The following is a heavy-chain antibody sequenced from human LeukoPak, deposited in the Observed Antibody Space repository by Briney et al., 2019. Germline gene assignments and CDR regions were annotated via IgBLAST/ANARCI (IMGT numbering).Heavy chain of an antibody. D-gene: IGHD2-15*01. CDR3: ASTLCSGDNCYFDYYYYMDV. Sequence: GGTLRLSCAASGFTFDDYGMSWVRQVPGKGLEWVSGINWNGRGAGYADSVKGRFTISRDNAKKSLYLQMNSLRAEDTAVYYCASTLCSGDNCYFDYYYYMDVWGKGTTVTISS. CDR2: INWNGRGA. J-gene: IGHJ6*03. CDR1: GFTFDDYG. V-gene: IGHV3-20*04.